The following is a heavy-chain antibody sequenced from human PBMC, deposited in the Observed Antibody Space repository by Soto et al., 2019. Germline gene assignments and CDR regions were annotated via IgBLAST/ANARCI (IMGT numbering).Heavy chain of an antibody. J-gene: IGHJ4*02. D-gene: IGHD3-10*01. V-gene: IGHV3-30*03. CDR1: GFTFSSYG. CDR2: ISYDGSNK. Sequence: QVQLVESGGGVVQPGRSLRLSCAASGFTFSSYGMHWVRQAPGKGLEWVAFISYDGSNKYYADYVKGRFTISRDNSKNALYLQMNSLRAEDTAVYYCAPWFGAFDYWGQGTLVTVSS. CDR3: APWFGAFDY.